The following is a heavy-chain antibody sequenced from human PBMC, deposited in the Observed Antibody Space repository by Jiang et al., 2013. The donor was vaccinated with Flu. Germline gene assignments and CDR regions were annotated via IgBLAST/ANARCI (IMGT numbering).Heavy chain of an antibody. J-gene: IGHJ4*02. D-gene: IGHD5-12*01. CDR3: ARSYSGSFDY. CDR2: ISAYNGNT. V-gene: IGHV1-18*01. CDR1: SYG. Sequence: SYGISWVRQAPGQGLEWMGWISAYNGNTNYAQKFQGRVTMTTDTSTSTAYMELRSLRSDDTAVYYCARSYSGSFDYWGQGTLVTVSS.